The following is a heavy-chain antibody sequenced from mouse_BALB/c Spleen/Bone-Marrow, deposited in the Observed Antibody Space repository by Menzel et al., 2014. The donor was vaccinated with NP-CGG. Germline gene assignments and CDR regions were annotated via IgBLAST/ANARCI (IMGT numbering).Heavy chain of an antibody. D-gene: IGHD1-1*01. CDR1: GYTFTNYW. Sequence: SCKASGYTFTNYWMNWVKQRPEQGLEWIGRIDPYDSETHSNQKFKDKAILTVDKSSSTAYMQLSSLTSEDSAVYYCARWGTTVVDYFDVWGAGTTVTVSS. CDR2: IDPYDSET. J-gene: IGHJ1*02. V-gene: IGHV1-74*01. CDR3: ARWGTTVVDYFDV.